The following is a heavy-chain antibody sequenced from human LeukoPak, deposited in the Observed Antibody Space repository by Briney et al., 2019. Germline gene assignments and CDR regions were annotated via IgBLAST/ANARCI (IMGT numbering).Heavy chain of an antibody. D-gene: IGHD6-19*01. V-gene: IGHV3-23*01. CDR2: ISGSGGST. Sequence: GGSLRLSCAASGFTFSSYAMSWVRQAPGKGLEWVSAISGSGGSTYYADSVKGRFTISRDNSKNTLYLQMNSLRAEDTAVYYCARVLPKYSSGWCCDYWGQGTLVTVSS. CDR3: ARVLPKYSSGWCCDY. CDR1: GFTFSSYA. J-gene: IGHJ4*02.